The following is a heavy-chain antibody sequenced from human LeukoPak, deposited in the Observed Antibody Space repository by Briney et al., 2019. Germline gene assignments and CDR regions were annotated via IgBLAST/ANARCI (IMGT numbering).Heavy chain of an antibody. CDR2: INQDGSEK. CDR3: ARGGDYGDAFDI. Sequence: GGSLRLSCAASGFTFTTYWMSWVRQFPGKGLQWVANINQDGSEKYYVDSVKGRFTISRDNAKNSLYLQMNSLRAEDTAVYYCARGGDYGDAFDIWGQGTMVTVSS. CDR1: GFTFTTYW. V-gene: IGHV3-7*01. J-gene: IGHJ3*02. D-gene: IGHD4-17*01.